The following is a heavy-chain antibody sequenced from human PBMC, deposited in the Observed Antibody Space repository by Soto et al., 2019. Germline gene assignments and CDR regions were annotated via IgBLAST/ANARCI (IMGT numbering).Heavy chain of an antibody. CDR3: ARYNYFDSSGYIYGMDD. J-gene: IGHJ6*02. V-gene: IGHV3-30*03. Sequence: WGALTLSCAASGFTFSSYRMHCFPRAPRKGLEGVAVILYDGSNKYYTASVKSRFTISSDNSKNTIHLQMSILRAEDTAAYYYARYNYFDSSGYIYGMDDWGQGTTVTVSS. CDR1: GFTFSSYR. D-gene: IGHD3-22*01. CDR2: ILYDGSNK.